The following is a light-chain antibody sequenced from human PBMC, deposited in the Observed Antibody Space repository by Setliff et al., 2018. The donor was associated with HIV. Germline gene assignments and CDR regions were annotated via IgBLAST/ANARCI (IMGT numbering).Light chain of an antibody. CDR3: CSDTSSSTRV. CDR1: SSDVGAFNY. Sequence: QSALTQPASVSGSPGQSITISCTGSSSDVGAFNYVSWYQQHPGKAPKLIISEVSNRPSGVSNRFSGSKSGSTASLTLSGLQAEDEADYYCCSDTSSSTRVFGTGTKVTVL. V-gene: IGLV2-14*01. CDR2: EVS. J-gene: IGLJ1*01.